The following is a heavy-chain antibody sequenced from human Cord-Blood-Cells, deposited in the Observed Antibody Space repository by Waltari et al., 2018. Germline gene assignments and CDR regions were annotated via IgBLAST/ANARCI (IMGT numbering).Heavy chain of an antibody. D-gene: IGHD6-13*01. CDR3: ARGRIKGYSSSWYYFDY. J-gene: IGHJ4*02. CDR1: GYSFTSYW. Sequence: EVRLVQSGAEVKKPGESLKISCKGSGYSFTSYWIGWVLQMPGNGLEWMGIIYPGDSDTRYSPSFQGQVTISADKSISTAYLQWSSLKASDTAMYYCARGRIKGYSSSWYYFDYWGQGTLVTVSS. CDR2: IYPGDSDT. V-gene: IGHV5-51*01.